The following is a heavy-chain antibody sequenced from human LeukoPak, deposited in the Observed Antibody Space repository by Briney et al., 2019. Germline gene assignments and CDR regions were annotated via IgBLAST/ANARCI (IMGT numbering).Heavy chain of an antibody. Sequence: GGSLRLSCVASGFTFSNYAMIWVRQAPGKGPQWVSVISAGGVSLFSGSGSAAYYADSVKGRFTISRDNSKNTLYLQMNSLRAEDTAVYYCAKDGYYGGNAPTYFDYWGQGTLVTVSS. D-gene: IGHD4-23*01. V-gene: IGHV3-23*01. CDR1: GFTFSNYA. J-gene: IGHJ4*02. CDR3: AKDGYYGGNAPTYFDY. CDR2: ISAGGVSLFSGSGSAA.